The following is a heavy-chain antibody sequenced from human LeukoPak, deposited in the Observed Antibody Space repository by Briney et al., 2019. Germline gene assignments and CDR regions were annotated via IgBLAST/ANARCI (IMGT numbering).Heavy chain of an antibody. V-gene: IGHV4-38-2*02. CDR2: IYYSGST. J-gene: IGHJ4*02. CDR3: ARGGNDYVWGSYRYGYFDY. Sequence: SETLSLTCTVSGYSISSGYYWGWIRQPPGKGLEWIGSIYYSGSTYYNPSLKSRVTISVDTSKNQFSLKLSSVTAADTAVYYCARGGNDYVWGSYRYGYFDYWGQGTLVTVSS. CDR1: GYSISSGYY. D-gene: IGHD3-16*02.